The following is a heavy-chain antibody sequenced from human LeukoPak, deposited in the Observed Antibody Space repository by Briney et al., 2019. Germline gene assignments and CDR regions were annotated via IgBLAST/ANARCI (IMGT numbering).Heavy chain of an antibody. Sequence: ASVKVSCKASGYTFTGYYMHWVRQAPGQGLEWMGWINPNSGGTNYAQKFQGRVTMTRDTSISTAYMELSRLSSDDTAVYYCARDRGGNPNWFDPWGQGTLVTVSS. J-gene: IGHJ5*02. CDR1: GYTFTGYY. CDR3: ARDRGGNPNWFDP. CDR2: INPNSGGT. D-gene: IGHD4-23*01. V-gene: IGHV1-2*02.